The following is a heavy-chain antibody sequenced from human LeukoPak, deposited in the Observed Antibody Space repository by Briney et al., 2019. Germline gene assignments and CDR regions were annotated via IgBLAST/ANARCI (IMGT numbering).Heavy chain of an antibody. CDR2: IYYSGNT. Sequence: PSETLSLTCTVSGGSISSSSYYWGWIRQPPGKGLEWIGSIYYSGNTYYNASLKSRVTISGDTSKNQFSLKLSSVTAADTAVYYCARGDRRGGYDKKFDYWGQGTLVTVSS. V-gene: IGHV4-39*07. J-gene: IGHJ4*02. CDR1: GGSISSSSYY. D-gene: IGHD5-12*01. CDR3: ARGDRRGGYDKKFDY.